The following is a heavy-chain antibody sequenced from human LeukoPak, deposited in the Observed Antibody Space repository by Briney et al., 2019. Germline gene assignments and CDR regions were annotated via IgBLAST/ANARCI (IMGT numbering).Heavy chain of an antibody. Sequence: GGSLRLPCAASGFTFDDYAMHWVRQAPGKGLEWVSLISWDGGSTYYADSVKGRFTISRDNSKNSLYLQMNSLRAEDTALYYCAKDSSGYYWYYWCRGTLVTVSS. CDR2: ISWDGGST. CDR1: GFTFDDYA. J-gene: IGHJ4*02. V-gene: IGHV3-43D*03. CDR3: AKDSSGYYWYY. D-gene: IGHD3-22*01.